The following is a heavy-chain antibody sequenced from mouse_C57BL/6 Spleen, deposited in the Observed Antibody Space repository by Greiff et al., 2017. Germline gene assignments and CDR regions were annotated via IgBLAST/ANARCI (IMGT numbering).Heavy chain of an antibody. CDR2: ISDGGSYT. Sequence: EVMLVESGGGLVKPGGSLKLSCAASGFTFSSYAMSWVRQTPEKRLEWVATISDGGSYTYYPDNVKGRFTISRDNAKNNLYLQMSHLKSEDTAMYYCARGELVYYFGYWGQGTTLTVSS. J-gene: IGHJ2*01. CDR1: GFTFSSYA. V-gene: IGHV5-4*03. D-gene: IGHD4-1*01. CDR3: ARGELVYYFGY.